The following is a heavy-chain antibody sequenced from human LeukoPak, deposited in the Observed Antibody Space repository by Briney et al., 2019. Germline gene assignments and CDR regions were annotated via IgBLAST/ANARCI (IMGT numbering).Heavy chain of an antibody. CDR1: GFTFDDYA. CDR2: ITWNGGST. D-gene: IGHD3-22*01. V-gene: IGHV3-43D*03. CDR3: AKSSSGYSYYYYMDV. Sequence: GGSLRLSCAASGFTFDDYAMHWVRQAPGKGLEWVSLITWNGGSTYYADSVKGRFTISRDNTKNSLYLQMNSLRAEDTALYYCAKSSSGYSYYYYMDVWGKGTTVTVSS. J-gene: IGHJ6*03.